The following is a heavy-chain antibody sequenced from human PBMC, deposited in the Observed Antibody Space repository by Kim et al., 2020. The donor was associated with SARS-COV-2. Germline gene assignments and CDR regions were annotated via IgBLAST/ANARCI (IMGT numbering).Heavy chain of an antibody. V-gene: IGHV3-53*01. Sequence: GGSLRLSCAASGFTVSSNFMSWIRQAPGKGLECISIIYGDGRTYYADPVKGRFTISRDNSQNTLYLQMNSLRADDTAVYYCARYVDCLVGSCSSDDAFDIWGQGTMVTVSS. J-gene: IGHJ3*02. CDR2: IYGDGRT. CDR3: ARYVDCLVGSCSSDDAFDI. CDR1: GFTVSSNF. D-gene: IGHD2-15*01.